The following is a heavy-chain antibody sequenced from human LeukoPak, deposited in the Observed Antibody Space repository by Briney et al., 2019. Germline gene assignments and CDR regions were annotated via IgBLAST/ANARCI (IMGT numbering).Heavy chain of an antibody. J-gene: IGHJ4*02. Sequence: PSETLSLTCAVYGGSFSGYYWSWIRQPPGKGLEWIGEINHSGSTNYNPSLKSRVTISVGTSKNQFSLKLSSVTAADTAVYYCARTIDGEWLGYFDYWGQGTLVTVSS. CDR2: INHSGST. CDR3: ARTIDGEWLGYFDY. V-gene: IGHV4-34*01. D-gene: IGHD6-19*01. CDR1: GGSFSGYY.